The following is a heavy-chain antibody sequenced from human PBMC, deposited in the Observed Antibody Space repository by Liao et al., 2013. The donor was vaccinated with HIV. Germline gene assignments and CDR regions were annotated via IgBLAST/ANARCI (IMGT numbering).Heavy chain of an antibody. D-gene: IGHD3-16*01. Sequence: QVQLQQWGAGLLKPSETLSLICSVSSDSISSSNHYWAWIRQPPGKGLEWIGSIYYTGRADYNPSLTSRVTMSIDTSKKQFSLKLTSVTAADTAVYYCARGHRLRLGLVDYWAREPWSPSPQ. CDR2: IYYTGRA. J-gene: IGHJ4*02. CDR3: ARGHRLRLGLVDY. CDR1: SDSISSSNHY. V-gene: IGHV4-39*07.